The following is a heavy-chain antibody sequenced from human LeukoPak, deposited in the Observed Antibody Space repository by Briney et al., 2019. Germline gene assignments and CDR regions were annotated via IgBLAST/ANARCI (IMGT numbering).Heavy chain of an antibody. Sequence: GGSLRLSCAASGFTFSSYGMHWVRQAPGQGLEWMGIINPSGGSTSYAQKFQGRVTMTRDMSTSTVYMELSSLRSEDTAVYYCARGGRYSSSWYYFDYWGQGTLVTVSS. CDR1: GFTFSSYG. V-gene: IGHV1-46*01. J-gene: IGHJ4*02. CDR3: ARGGRYSSSWYYFDY. D-gene: IGHD6-13*01. CDR2: INPSGGST.